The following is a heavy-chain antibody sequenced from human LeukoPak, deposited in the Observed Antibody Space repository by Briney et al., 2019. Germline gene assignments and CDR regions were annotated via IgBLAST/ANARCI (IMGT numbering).Heavy chain of an antibody. V-gene: IGHV3-23*01. CDR1: GFTFSSYA. D-gene: IGHD1-26*01. Sequence: GGSLRLSCAASGFTFSSYAMSWGRQPPGKGLEWVSSITGSGGSTYYADSVKGRFTISRDNSKNTLYLQMNSLRAEDTGVYYCARGSKWEHIDYWGQGTLVTVYS. CDR2: ITGSGGST. J-gene: IGHJ4*02. CDR3: ARGSKWEHIDY.